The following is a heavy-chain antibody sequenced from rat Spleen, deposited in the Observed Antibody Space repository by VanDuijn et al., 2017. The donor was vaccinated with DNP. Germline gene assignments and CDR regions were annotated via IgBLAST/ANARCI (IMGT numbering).Heavy chain of an antibody. D-gene: IGHD1-1*01. CDR1: GLTFSNYG. CDR3: TRENYYSGDY. Sequence: EVQLVESGGGLVQPGRSLKLSCEASGLTFSNYGMAWVRQTPTKGLEWVASISTGGGNTYYPDSVKGRFTISRDNAKSTLYLQLNSLRSEDTATYYCTRENYYSGDYWGQGVMVTVSS. CDR2: ISTGGGNT. V-gene: IGHV5S13*01. J-gene: IGHJ2*01.